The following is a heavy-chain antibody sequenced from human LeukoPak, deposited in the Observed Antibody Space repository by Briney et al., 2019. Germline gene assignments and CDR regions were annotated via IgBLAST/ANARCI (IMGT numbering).Heavy chain of an antibody. D-gene: IGHD4-11*01. Sequence: GGSLRLACAASGFTFRSYAVGSVRQAPGKWLGLVPVIGGSGVITHYADSVRGPFTISRANPNSKLYLQMNSLRAKDTAVYYCAKSPHASNPNTDDYFDPWGQGSLVTVSS. CDR3: AKSPHASNPNTDDYFDP. CDR2: IGGSGVIT. V-gene: IGHV3-23*01. CDR1: GFTFRSYA. J-gene: IGHJ5*02.